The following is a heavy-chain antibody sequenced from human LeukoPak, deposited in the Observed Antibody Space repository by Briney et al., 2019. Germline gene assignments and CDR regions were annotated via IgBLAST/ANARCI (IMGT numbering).Heavy chain of an antibody. CDR2: IIPIFGTP. CDR1: GGTFNNYA. J-gene: IGHJ4*02. Sequence: GASVKFSCKASGGTFNNYAINWVRQAPGQGLVWMGGIIPIFGTPNYAQNFQGRVTITTDESTSTAYMELRSLRSDDMAIYYCARISHPMVRDLGFDYWGQGTLVAVSS. V-gene: IGHV1-69*05. D-gene: IGHD3-10*01. CDR3: ARISHPMVRDLGFDY.